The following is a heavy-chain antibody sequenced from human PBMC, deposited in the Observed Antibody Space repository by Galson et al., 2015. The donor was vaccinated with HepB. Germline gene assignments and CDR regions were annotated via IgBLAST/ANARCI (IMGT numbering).Heavy chain of an antibody. CDR2: ISGSGGST. V-gene: IGHV3-23*01. CDR1: GFTFSSYA. J-gene: IGHJ3*02. Sequence: SLRLSCAASGFTFSSYAMSWVRQAPGKGLEWVSAISGSGGSTYYADSVKGRFTISRDNSKNTLYLQMNSLRAEDTAVYYCAKDGSGIQLWPVGGGDAFDIWGQGTMVTVSS. D-gene: IGHD5-18*01. CDR3: AKDGSGIQLWPVGGGDAFDI.